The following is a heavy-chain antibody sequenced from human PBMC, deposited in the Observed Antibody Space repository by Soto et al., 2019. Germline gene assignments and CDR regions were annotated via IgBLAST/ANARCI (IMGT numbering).Heavy chain of an antibody. Sequence: QVQLVQSGAEVKKPGSSVKVSCKASGGTFSSYAISWVRQAPGQGLEWMGGIFPILGTANYAQKFQGRVTMPADESTSTAYMELSSLRSEDTAVYYCARRPVEGGYSYGPFDYWGQGTLVTVSS. J-gene: IGHJ4*02. D-gene: IGHD5-18*01. V-gene: IGHV1-69*12. CDR2: IFPILGTA. CDR1: GGTFSSYA. CDR3: ARRPVEGGYSYGPFDY.